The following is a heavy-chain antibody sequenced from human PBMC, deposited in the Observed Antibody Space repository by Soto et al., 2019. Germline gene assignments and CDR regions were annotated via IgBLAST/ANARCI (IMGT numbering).Heavy chain of an antibody. Sequence: QVQLVESGGGVVQPGRSLRLSCAASGFTFSSYAMHWVRQAPGKGLEWVAVISYDGSNKYYADSVKGRFTISRDNSKNTRYLQMNSLRAEDTAVYYCASWDSSGSDVWGQGTTVTVSS. CDR3: ASWDSSGSDV. J-gene: IGHJ6*02. D-gene: IGHD6-19*01. V-gene: IGHV3-30-3*01. CDR1: GFTFSSYA. CDR2: ISYDGSNK.